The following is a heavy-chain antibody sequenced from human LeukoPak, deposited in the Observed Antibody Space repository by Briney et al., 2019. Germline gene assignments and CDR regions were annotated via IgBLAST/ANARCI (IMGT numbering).Heavy chain of an antibody. CDR2: IRYDGSNK. D-gene: IGHD4-17*01. CDR1: GFTFSSYG. V-gene: IGHV3-30*02. J-gene: IGHJ4*02. CDR3: ARDGVGYGDHVVGTFDY. Sequence: LAGGSLRLSCAASGFTFSSYGTHWVRQAPGKGLEWVAFIRYDGSNKYYADSVKGRFTISRDNAKNSLYLQMNSLRAEDTAVYYCARDGVGYGDHVVGTFDYWGQGTLVTVSS.